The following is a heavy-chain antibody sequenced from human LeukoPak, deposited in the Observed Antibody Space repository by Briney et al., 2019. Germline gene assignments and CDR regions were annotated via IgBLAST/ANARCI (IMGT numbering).Heavy chain of an antibody. CDR3: ARSLTTLTYEGY. CDR2: INSGSTYT. CDR1: GFTLSSYM. V-gene: IGHV3-21*01. Sequence: GGSLRLSCAASGFTLSSYMVNWVRQAPGKGLEWVSSINSGSTYTYYTESVKGRFTVSRDNAKNSLFLQMNSLRAEDTAIYYCARSLTTLTYEGYWGQGTLVTVSS. J-gene: IGHJ4*02. D-gene: IGHD1-1*01.